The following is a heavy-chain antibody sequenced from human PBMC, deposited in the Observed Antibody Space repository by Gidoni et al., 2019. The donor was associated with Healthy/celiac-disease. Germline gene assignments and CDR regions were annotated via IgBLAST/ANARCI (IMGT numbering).Heavy chain of an antibody. CDR2: ISYDGSNK. CDR3: AKVGGPFYYYYGMDV. J-gene: IGHJ6*02. Sequence: QVQLVESGGGVVQPGRSLRLSCAASGFTFSSYGMHWVRQAPGKGLEWVAVISYDGSNKYYADSVKGRFTISRDNSKNTLYLQMNSLRAEDTAVYYCAKVGGPFYYYYGMDVWGQGTTVTVSS. V-gene: IGHV3-30*18. CDR1: GFTFSSYG.